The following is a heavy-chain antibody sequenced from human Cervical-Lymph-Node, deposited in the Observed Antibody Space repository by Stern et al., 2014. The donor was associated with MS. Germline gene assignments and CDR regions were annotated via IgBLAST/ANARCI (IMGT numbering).Heavy chain of an antibody. Sequence: QDQLVQSGGGVVQPGRSLRLSCAASGFTFSHFGMHWVRQAPGKGLEWVTIVSYDGSSKYYADSVTGRFTISRDNSKNTLYLQMDSLRPEDTAVYYCAKNYGGNSYYFDSWGHGTLVTVSS. CDR3: AKNYGGNSYYFDS. J-gene: IGHJ4*01. D-gene: IGHD4-23*01. CDR2: VSYDGSSK. V-gene: IGHV3-30*18. CDR1: GFTFSHFG.